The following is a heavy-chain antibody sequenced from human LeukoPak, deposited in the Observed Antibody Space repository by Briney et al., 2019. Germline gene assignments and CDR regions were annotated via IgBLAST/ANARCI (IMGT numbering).Heavy chain of an antibody. V-gene: IGHV3-7*01. CDR1: GFTFSSYW. Sequence: PGGSLRLSCAASGFTFSSYWMSWVRQAPGKGLEWVANIKQDGSEKYYVDSVKGRFTISRDNAKNSLYLQMNSLRAEDTAVYYCARQRYSSSSYYYYYYMDVWGKGTTVTVSS. J-gene: IGHJ6*03. CDR3: ARQRYSSSSYYYYYYMDV. CDR2: IKQDGSEK. D-gene: IGHD6-6*01.